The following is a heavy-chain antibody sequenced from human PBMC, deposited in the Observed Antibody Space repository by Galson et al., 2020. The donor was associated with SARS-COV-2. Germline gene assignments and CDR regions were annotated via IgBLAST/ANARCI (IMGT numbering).Heavy chain of an antibody. Sequence: ASVTVSCKASGYTFTGYYMHWVRQAPGQGLEWMGWINPNSGGTNYAKKFQGWVTMTRDTSISTAYMELSRLRSDDTAVYYCARDRRDSSSWDFDYWGQGTLVTVSS. V-gene: IGHV1-2*04. CDR3: ARDRRDSSSWDFDY. D-gene: IGHD6-13*01. J-gene: IGHJ4*02. CDR1: GYTFTGYY. CDR2: INPNSGGT.